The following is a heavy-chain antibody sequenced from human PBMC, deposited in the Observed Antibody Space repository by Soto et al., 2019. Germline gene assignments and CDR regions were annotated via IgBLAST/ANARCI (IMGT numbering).Heavy chain of an antibody. CDR1: GYTFTSYG. CDR3: ARDEGDCSSSSCYTFGAFDI. Sequence: QVQLVQSGAEVKKPGASVKVSCKASGYTFTSYGISWVRQAPGQGLEWMGWISAYNGNTNYAQKLQGRVTMTTDTPTGTAYLELRSLRSDDTAVYYCARDEGDCSSSSCYTFGAFDIWGQGTMVTVSS. D-gene: IGHD2-2*02. CDR2: ISAYNGNT. V-gene: IGHV1-18*01. J-gene: IGHJ3*02.